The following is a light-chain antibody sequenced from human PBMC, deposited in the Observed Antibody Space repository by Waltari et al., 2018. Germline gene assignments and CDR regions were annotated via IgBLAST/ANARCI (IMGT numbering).Light chain of an antibody. CDR3: QQYADLPPYN. Sequence: EIVLLQSPATLSLAPGERATLSCRASQSVSSYLAWYQQKPGQAPRLLIYDASNRATDIPARFSGSGSGTDFTLTIASLQSEDFGVYYCQQYADLPPYNFGQGTKLEI. CDR1: QSVSSY. J-gene: IGKJ2*01. CDR2: DAS. V-gene: IGKV3-11*01.